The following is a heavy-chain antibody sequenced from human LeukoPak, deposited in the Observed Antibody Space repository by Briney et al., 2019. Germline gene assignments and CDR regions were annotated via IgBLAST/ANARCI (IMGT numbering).Heavy chain of an antibody. CDR3: ARRGDGYNL. CDR1: GGSISSYY. J-gene: IGHJ4*02. D-gene: IGHD5-24*01. Sequence: SETLSLTCTVSGGSISSYYWSWIRQPPGKGLEWIGYIYYSGSTNYNPSLKSRVTISVDTSKNQVSLKLSSVTAADTAVYYCARRGDGYNLWGQGTLVTVSS. V-gene: IGHV4-59*08. CDR2: IYYSGST.